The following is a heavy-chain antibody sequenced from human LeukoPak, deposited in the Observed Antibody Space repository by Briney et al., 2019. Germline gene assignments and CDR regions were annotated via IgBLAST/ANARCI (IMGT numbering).Heavy chain of an antibody. CDR3: ARGQVPAARGYNWFDP. Sequence: SETLSLTCAVYGWSFSDYYWNWIRQPPGKGLEWIGEINARGDTNYNPSLKSRVTISVDTSKKQFSLRLTSMIAADTALYYCARGQVPAARGYNWFDPWGEGTLVTVSS. CDR1: GWSFSDYY. CDR2: INARGDT. J-gene: IGHJ5*02. V-gene: IGHV4-34*01. D-gene: IGHD2-2*01.